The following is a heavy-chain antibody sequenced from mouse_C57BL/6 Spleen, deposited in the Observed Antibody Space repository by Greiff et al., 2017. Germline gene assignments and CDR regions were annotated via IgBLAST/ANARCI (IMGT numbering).Heavy chain of an antibody. CDR3: ARSLRSTGVDY. Sequence: VQLQQSGAELVKPGASVKISCKASGYAFSSYWMNWVKQRPGKGLVGIGQIYPGDGDTNYNGKFKGKATLTADKSSSTAYMQLSSLTSEDSAVYFCARSLRSTGVDYWGQGTTLTVSS. D-gene: IGHD4-1*02. CDR1: GYAFSSYW. CDR2: IYPGDGDT. J-gene: IGHJ2*01. V-gene: IGHV1-80*01.